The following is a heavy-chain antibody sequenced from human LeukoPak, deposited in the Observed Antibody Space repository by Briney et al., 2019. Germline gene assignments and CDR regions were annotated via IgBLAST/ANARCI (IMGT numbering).Heavy chain of an antibody. J-gene: IGHJ4*02. D-gene: IGHD2-2*01. CDR2: ISSSGSTI. V-gene: IGHV3-11*01. CDR1: GFTFRDYY. Sequence: PGGSLRLSCAVSGFTFRDYYMSWIRQAPGKGLEWVSYISSSGSTIYYADSVKGRFTISRDNAKNSLYLQMNSLRAEDTAVYYCASGYCSSTSCYHFDYWGQGTLVTVS. CDR3: ASGYCSSTSCYHFDY.